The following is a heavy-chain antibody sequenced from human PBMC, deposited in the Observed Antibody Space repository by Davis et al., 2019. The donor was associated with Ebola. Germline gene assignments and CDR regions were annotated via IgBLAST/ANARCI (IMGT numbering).Heavy chain of an antibody. CDR1: GYNFTNYG. V-gene: IGHV1-18*04. D-gene: IGHD3-3*01. CDR3: ARQRISIFGVAPTFDF. Sequence: GESLKISCKASGYNFTNYGINWVRQAPGQGLEWMGWISGYNGDSNYSQKFQGRVTLTTDTSTSTAYMELRSLKSDDTAVYYCARQRISIFGVAPTFDFWGQGALVTVSS. J-gene: IGHJ4*02. CDR2: ISGYNGDS.